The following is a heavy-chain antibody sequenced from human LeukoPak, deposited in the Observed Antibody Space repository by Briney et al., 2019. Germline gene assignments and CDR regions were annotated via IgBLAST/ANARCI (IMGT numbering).Heavy chain of an antibody. CDR1: GGAISSSNW. CDR3: ARVLDGGNSNWFDP. CDR2: IYHTGST. D-gene: IGHD4-23*01. V-gene: IGHV4-4*02. Sequence: SGTLSLTCAVSGGAISSSNWWGWVRQPPGKGLEWIGEIYHTGSTNYNPSLKSRVTISVDKSKNQFSLRLSSVTAADTAVYYCARVLDGGNSNWFDPWGQGTLVTVSS. J-gene: IGHJ5*02.